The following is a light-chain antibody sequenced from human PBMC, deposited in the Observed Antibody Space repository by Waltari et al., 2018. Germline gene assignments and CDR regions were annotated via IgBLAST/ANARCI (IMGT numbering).Light chain of an antibody. CDR1: SSDIGSYNY. J-gene: IGLJ2*01. Sequence: QSALTQPASVSGSPGQSITISCTGTSSDIGSYNYVSWYQHYPGKAPTLMIYEVTTRPSVVSNRFSGSQSGNAASLTISGLQAEDEADYYCCSYATSNTLVVFGGGTKLTVL. V-gene: IGLV2-14*01. CDR3: CSYATSNTLVV. CDR2: EVT.